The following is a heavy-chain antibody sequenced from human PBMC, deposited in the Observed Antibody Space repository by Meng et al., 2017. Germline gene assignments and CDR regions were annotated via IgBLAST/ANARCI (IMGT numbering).Heavy chain of an antibody. Sequence: EVRVVEAGGGLVQPGGALGLSCAASGFTFSSYWMHWVRQAPGKGLVWVSRINSDGSSTSYADSVKGRFTISRDNAKNTLYLQMNSLRAEDTAVYYCARDRSSSGFDYWGQGTLVTVSS. D-gene: IGHD6-19*01. CDR3: ARDRSSSGFDY. J-gene: IGHJ4*02. V-gene: IGHV3-74*01. CDR2: INSDGSST. CDR1: GFTFSSYW.